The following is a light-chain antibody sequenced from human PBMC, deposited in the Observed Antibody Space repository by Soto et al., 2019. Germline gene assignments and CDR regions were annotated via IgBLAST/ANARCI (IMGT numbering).Light chain of an antibody. Sequence: QSVLTQPPSVSGAPGQPVTISCTGSRSNIGAGYDIHWYQFLPGTAPKLLLYSFNKRPSGIPDRFSGSKSGTSASLAITGLQPEDEADYYCQSYDDSLSGSGVFGTGTKVTVL. CDR1: RSNIGAGYD. CDR2: SFN. J-gene: IGLJ1*01. V-gene: IGLV1-40*01. CDR3: QSYDDSLSGSGV.